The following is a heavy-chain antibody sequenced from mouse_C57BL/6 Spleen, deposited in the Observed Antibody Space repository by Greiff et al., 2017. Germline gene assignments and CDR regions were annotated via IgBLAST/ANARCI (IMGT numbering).Heavy chain of an antibody. J-gene: IGHJ4*01. CDR3: ARKRLRYAMDY. CDR1: GFTFTDYY. CDR2: IRNKANGYTT. D-gene: IGHD3-2*02. V-gene: IGHV7-3*01. Sequence: EVKLVESGGGLVQPGGSLSLSCAASGFTFTDYYMSWVRQPPGKALEWLGFIRNKANGYTTEYSASVKGRFTISRDNSQSILYLQMNALRAEDSATYYCARKRLRYAMDYWGQGTSVTVSS.